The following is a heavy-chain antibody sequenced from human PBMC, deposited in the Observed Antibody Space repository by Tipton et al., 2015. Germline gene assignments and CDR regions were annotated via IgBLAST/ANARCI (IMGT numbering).Heavy chain of an antibody. CDR1: GFTFSSFW. Sequence: SLRLSCAASGFTFSSFWMHWVRQVPGKGLVWVSRINSDGSSTTYAESVKGRFTISRDNAKNTLYLQMNSLRPEDTAVYYCARVVDASSWGSHWFESWGQGTLVTVSS. CDR3: ARVVDASSWGSHWFES. J-gene: IGHJ5*01. V-gene: IGHV3-74*03. CDR2: INSDGSST. D-gene: IGHD6-13*01.